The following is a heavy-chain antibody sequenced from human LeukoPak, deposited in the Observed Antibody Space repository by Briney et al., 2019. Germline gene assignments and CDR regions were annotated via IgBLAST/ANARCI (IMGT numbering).Heavy chain of an antibody. D-gene: IGHD6-19*01. CDR1: GYTFTSYG. V-gene: IGHV1-18*01. Sequence: APVKVSCKASGYTFTSYGISWVRQAPGQGLEWMGWISAYNGNTNYAQKLQGRVTMTTDTSTSTAYMELRSLRSDDTAVYYCARDQWLGDAFDIWGQGTMVTVSS. CDR2: ISAYNGNT. CDR3: ARDQWLGDAFDI. J-gene: IGHJ3*02.